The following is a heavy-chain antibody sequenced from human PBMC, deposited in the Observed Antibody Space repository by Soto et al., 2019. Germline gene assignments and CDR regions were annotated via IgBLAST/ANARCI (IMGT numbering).Heavy chain of an antibody. CDR2: VSASGGST. J-gene: IGHJ6*02. CDR1: GFSFNTYA. D-gene: IGHD2-15*01. CDR3: AKTMGDCSGGSCYGAYSMDV. Sequence: EVQLLESGGGLVQPGGSLRLSCAASGFSFNTYAMSWVRQARGKGPEWVSTVSASGGSTYSADSVKGRFTISRDNSKNTVHLQMNSRRAEDTAVYYCAKTMGDCSGGSCYGAYSMDVWGQGITVTVSS. V-gene: IGHV3-23*01.